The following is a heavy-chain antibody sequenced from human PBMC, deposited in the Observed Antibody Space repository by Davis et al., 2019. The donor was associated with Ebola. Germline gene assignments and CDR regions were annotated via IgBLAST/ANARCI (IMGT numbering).Heavy chain of an antibody. Sequence: SETLSLTCTVPGASVSSGTYSWNWIRQPPGKGLEWIGNIYYSGSTNYNPSLKSRVTISVDTSKNQFSLKLSSVTAADTAVYYCAKGLYSMGVYYYGMDVWGQGTTVTVSS. CDR1: GASVSSGTYS. CDR3: AKGLYSMGVYYYGMDV. J-gene: IGHJ6*02. CDR2: IYYSGST. D-gene: IGHD6-13*01. V-gene: IGHV4-61*01.